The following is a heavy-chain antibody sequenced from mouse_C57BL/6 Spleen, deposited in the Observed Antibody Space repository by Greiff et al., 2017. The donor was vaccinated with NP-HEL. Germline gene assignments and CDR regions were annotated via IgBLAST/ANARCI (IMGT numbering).Heavy chain of an antibody. D-gene: IGHD2-3*01. Sequence: QVQLQQSGAELVKPGASVKISCKASGYAFSSYWMNWVKQRPGKGLEWIGQIYPGDGDTNYNGKFKGKATLTADKSSSTAYMQLSSLTSEDSAVYFCARWNLYDASYYFDYWGQGTTLTVSS. V-gene: IGHV1-80*01. CDR2: IYPGDGDT. CDR1: GYAFSSYW. J-gene: IGHJ2*01. CDR3: ARWNLYDASYYFDY.